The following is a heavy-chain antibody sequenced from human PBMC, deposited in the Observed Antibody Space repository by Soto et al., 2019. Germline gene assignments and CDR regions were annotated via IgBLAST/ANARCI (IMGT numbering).Heavy chain of an antibody. D-gene: IGHD6-6*01. CDR3: ARERPDGAGLDP. CDR1: GGSISSGDYY. V-gene: IGHV4-30-4*01. Sequence: SETLSLTCTVSGGSISSGDYYWSWIRQPPGKGLEWIGYIYHSGSTYYNPSLKSRVTISVDTSKNQFSLKLSSVTAADTAVYYCARERPDGAGLDPWGQGTRVPVPS. CDR2: IYHSGST. J-gene: IGHJ5*02.